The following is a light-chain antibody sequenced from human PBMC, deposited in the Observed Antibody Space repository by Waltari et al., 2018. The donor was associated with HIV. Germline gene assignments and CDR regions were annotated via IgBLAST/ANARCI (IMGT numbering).Light chain of an antibody. V-gene: IGLV1-47*01. Sequence: QSVLTQPPSASGTPGQRVTISCSGSSSKIGNNSVYWYQQLPGTAPKLLIYRNNQRPSGVPDRFSGSKSDTSASLAISGLRSEDEADYFCATWDDSLSGPVFGGGTKLTVL. CDR2: RNN. CDR1: SSKIGNNS. J-gene: IGLJ3*02. CDR3: ATWDDSLSGPV.